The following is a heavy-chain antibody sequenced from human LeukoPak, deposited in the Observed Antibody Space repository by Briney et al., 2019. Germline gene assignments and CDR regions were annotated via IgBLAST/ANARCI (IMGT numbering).Heavy chain of an antibody. CDR3: ARGDDHYDSNSYFDY. V-gene: IGHV4-39*07. CDR2: IYYSGST. CDR1: GGSISSSSYF. D-gene: IGHD3-22*01. J-gene: IGHJ4*02. Sequence: MASETLSLTCTVSGGSISSSSYFWGWIRQPPGKGLEWIGSIYYSGSTYYNPSLKSRVTISIDTSKKQFSLNLSSVTAADAAVYYCARGDDHYDSNSYFDYWGQGTLVTVSS.